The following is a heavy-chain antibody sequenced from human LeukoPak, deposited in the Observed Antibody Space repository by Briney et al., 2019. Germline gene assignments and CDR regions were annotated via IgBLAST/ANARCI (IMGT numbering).Heavy chain of an antibody. J-gene: IGHJ4*02. CDR3: TTDQIY. CDR1: RFTFNNAW. V-gene: IGHV3-15*01. CDR2: IKSKTNGGTT. Sequence: PVGSLRLSCAASRFTFNNAWMSWVRQAPGKGLEWVGRIKSKTNGGTTDYAAPVKGRITISRDGSKNMLYLQMNSLKTEDTAVYYCTTDQIYWGQGTLVTVSS.